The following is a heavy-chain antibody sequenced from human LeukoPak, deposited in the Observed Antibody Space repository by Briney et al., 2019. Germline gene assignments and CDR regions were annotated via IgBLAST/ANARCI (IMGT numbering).Heavy chain of an antibody. CDR1: GYTFTGYY. V-gene: IGHV1-2*02. CDR3: AREGVVPAAVPDY. J-gene: IGHJ4*02. D-gene: IGHD2-2*01. CDR2: INPNSGGT. Sequence: GASVKVPCKASGYTFTGYYMHWVRQAPGQGFEWMGWINPNSGGTNYAQKFQGRVTTTRDTSISTAYMELSRLRSDDTAVYYCAREGVVPAAVPDYWGQGTLVTVSS.